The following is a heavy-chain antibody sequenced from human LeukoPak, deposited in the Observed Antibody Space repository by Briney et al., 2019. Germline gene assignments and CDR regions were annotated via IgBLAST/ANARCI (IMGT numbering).Heavy chain of an antibody. D-gene: IGHD2-21*02. Sequence: GGSLRLSCAASGFTLSSYAMHWVRQAPGKGLEYVSAISSNGGSTYYANSVKGRFTISRDNSKNTLYLQMGSLRAEDMAVYYCARDGVYCGGDYYSGYFQHWGQGTLVTVSS. CDR2: ISSNGGST. CDR3: ARDGVYCGGDYYSGYFQH. V-gene: IGHV3-64*01. J-gene: IGHJ1*01. CDR1: GFTLSSYA.